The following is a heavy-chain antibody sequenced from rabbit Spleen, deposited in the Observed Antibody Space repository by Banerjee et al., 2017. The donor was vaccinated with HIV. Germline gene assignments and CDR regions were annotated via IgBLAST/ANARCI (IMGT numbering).Heavy chain of an antibody. V-gene: IGHV1S40*01. CDR2: INAATAKP. J-gene: IGHJ4*01. CDR3: ARDLLGVIGWNFYL. Sequence: QSLEESGGDLVKPGASLTLTCTASGFSFSTRYYMCWVRQAPGKGLEWIACINAATAKPVYATWAKGRFTISRTSSTTVTLRMTSLTAADRATYFCARDLLGVIGWNFYLWGPGTLVTVS. CDR1: GFSFSTRYY. D-gene: IGHD1-1*01.